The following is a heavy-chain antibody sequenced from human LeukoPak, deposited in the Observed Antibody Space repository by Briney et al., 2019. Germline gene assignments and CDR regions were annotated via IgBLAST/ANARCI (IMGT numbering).Heavy chain of an antibody. J-gene: IGHJ4*02. D-gene: IGHD6-6*01. CDR1: GFNFSSYA. V-gene: IGHV3-23*01. CDR2: ISGSGGST. CDR3: AKSTTEYSSSSVSSSPYYFDY. Sequence: GGSLRLSCAASGFNFSSYAMSWVRQAPGKGLEWVSAISGSGGSTYYADSVKGRFTISRDNAKNTLYLQMNSLRAEDTAVYYCAKSTTEYSSSSVSSSPYYFDYWGQGTLVTVSS.